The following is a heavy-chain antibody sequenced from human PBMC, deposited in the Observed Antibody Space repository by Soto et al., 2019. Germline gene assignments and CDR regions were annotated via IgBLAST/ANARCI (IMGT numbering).Heavy chain of an antibody. V-gene: IGHV1-69*13. Sequence: SVKVSCKASGGTLSSYAISWVRQAPGQGLEWMGGIIPIFGTANYAQKFQGRVTITADESTSTAYMELSSLRSEDTAVYYCASSPSKPGYCSGGSCYQRFDYWGQGTLVTVSS. CDR3: ASSPSKPGYCSGGSCYQRFDY. CDR2: IIPIFGTA. D-gene: IGHD2-15*01. J-gene: IGHJ4*02. CDR1: GGTLSSYA.